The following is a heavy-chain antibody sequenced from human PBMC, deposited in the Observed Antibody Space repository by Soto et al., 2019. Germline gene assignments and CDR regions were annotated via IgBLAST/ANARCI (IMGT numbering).Heavy chain of an antibody. CDR2: INPNSGST. Sequence: ASVKVSCKASGYTFTGYYMHWVRQAPGQGLEWMGWINPNSGSTNYAQKFQGWVTMTRDTSISTAYMELSRLRSDDTAVYYCATTVNGLDYGMDVWGQGTTVTVSS. CDR3: ATTVNGLDYGMDV. D-gene: IGHD4-17*01. J-gene: IGHJ6*02. CDR1: GYTFTGYY. V-gene: IGHV1-2*04.